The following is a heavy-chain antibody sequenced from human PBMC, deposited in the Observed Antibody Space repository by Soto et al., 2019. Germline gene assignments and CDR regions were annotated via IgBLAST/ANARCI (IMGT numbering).Heavy chain of an antibody. Sequence: SETLSLTCAVSGGSISSSNWWSWVRQPPGKGLEWIGEIYHSGSTNYNPSLKSRVTISVDKSKNQFSLKLSSVTAADTAVYYCARGFRAVAGTFDYWGQGTLVTVSS. V-gene: IGHV4-4*02. CDR3: ARGFRAVAGTFDY. CDR2: IYHSGST. D-gene: IGHD6-19*01. J-gene: IGHJ4*02. CDR1: GGSISSSNW.